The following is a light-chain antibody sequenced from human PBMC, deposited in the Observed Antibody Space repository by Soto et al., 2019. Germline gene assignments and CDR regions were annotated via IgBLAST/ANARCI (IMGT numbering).Light chain of an antibody. CDR1: SSDVGSYNL. J-gene: IGLJ2*01. V-gene: IGLV2-23*01. CDR2: EGS. CDR3: CSYADSSTYVV. Sequence: QSALTQPAPVSGSPGQSITISCTGTSSDVGSYNLVSWYQQHPGKAPKLMIYEGSKRPSGVSNRFSGSKSGNTASLTISGLQAEDEADYYCCSYADSSTYVVFGGGTKLTVL.